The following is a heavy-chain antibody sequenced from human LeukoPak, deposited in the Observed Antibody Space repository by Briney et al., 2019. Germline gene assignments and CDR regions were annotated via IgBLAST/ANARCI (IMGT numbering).Heavy chain of an antibody. J-gene: IGHJ3*02. Sequence: ASVKVSCKASGYTFTGYYMHRVRQAPGQGLEWMGIINPSGGSTSYAQKFQGRVTMTRDTSTSTVYMELSSLRSEDTAVYYCARDPGSGSYYGGDAFDIWGQGTMVTVSS. D-gene: IGHD3-10*01. CDR2: INPSGGST. CDR1: GYTFTGYY. CDR3: ARDPGSGSYYGGDAFDI. V-gene: IGHV1-46*01.